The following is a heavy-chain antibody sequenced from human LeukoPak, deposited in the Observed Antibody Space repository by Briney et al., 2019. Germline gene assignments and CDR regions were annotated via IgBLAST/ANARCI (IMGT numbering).Heavy chain of an antibody. J-gene: IGHJ4*02. Sequence: GASVKVSCKASGYTFTSYYMHWVRQAPGQGLEWMGIINPSGGSTSYAQKFQGRVTMTRDMSTSTVYMELSSLRSEDTAVYYCARDRLAYFGYDTYFDYWGQGTLVTVSS. V-gene: IGHV1-46*01. D-gene: IGHD5-12*01. CDR1: GYTFTSYY. CDR2: INPSGGST. CDR3: ARDRLAYFGYDTYFDY.